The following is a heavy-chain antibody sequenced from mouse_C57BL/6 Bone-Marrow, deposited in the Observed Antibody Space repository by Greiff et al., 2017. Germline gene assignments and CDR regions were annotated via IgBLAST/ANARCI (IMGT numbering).Heavy chain of an antibody. CDR3: TRESPITTVVAPY. CDR1: GYTFTDYE. CDR2: IDPETGGT. D-gene: IGHD1-1*01. Sequence: QVQLKESGAELVRPGASVTLSCTASGYTFTDYEMHWVKQTPVHGLEWIGAIDPETGGTAYNQKFKGKAIRTADKSSSTAYMELRSLTSVDSAVYYCTRESPITTVVAPYWGQGTLVTVSA. J-gene: IGHJ3*01. V-gene: IGHV1-15*01.